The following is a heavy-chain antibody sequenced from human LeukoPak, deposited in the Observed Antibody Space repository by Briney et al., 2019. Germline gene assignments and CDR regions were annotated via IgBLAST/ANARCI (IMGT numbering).Heavy chain of an antibody. J-gene: IGHJ4*02. Sequence: PGGSLRLSCVASGFTFSNYWMNWVRQAPGKGLEWVANIKPDGGEQYYVDSVKGRFTISRDNAENSLYLQMNSLRAEDTAVYYCARNENSGWGYFDYWGQGTLVTVSS. CDR3: ARNENSGWGYFDY. V-gene: IGHV3-7*03. CDR1: GFTFSNYW. CDR2: IKPDGGEQ. D-gene: IGHD5-12*01.